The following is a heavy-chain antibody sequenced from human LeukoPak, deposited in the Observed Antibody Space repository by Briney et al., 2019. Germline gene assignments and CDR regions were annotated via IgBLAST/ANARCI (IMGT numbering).Heavy chain of an antibody. Sequence: ASVKVSCKVSGYTLTELSMHWVRQAPGKGLEWMGGFDPEDGETIYAQKFQGRVTMTEDTSTDTAYMELSSLRSEDTAVYYCATVGGVVPAAIHYYYYGMDVWGQGTTVTVSS. CDR3: ATVGGVVPAAIHYYYYGMDV. J-gene: IGHJ6*02. CDR2: FDPEDGET. CDR1: GYTLTELS. D-gene: IGHD2-2*02. V-gene: IGHV1-24*01.